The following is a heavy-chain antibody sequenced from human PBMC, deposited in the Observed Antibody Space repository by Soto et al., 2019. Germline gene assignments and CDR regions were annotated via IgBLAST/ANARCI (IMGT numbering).Heavy chain of an antibody. Sequence: QVQLVESGGGVVQPGRSLRLSCAASGFTFSSYGMHWVRQAPGKGLEWVAVISYDGSNKYYADSVKGRFTISRDNSKNTLYLPMNSLRAEDTAVYYCEKEVGVGGDYWGQGTLVTVSS. J-gene: IGHJ4*02. CDR3: EKEVGVGGDY. CDR2: ISYDGSNK. CDR1: GFTFSSYG. V-gene: IGHV3-30*18. D-gene: IGHD1-26*01.